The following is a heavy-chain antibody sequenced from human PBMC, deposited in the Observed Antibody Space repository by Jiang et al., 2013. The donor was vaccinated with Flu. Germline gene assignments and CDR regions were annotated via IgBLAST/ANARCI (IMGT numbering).Heavy chain of an antibody. J-gene: IGHJ5*02. CDR2: IYYSGSA. V-gene: IGHV4-59*01. D-gene: IGHD3-16*01. Sequence: LLKPSETLSLTCTVSGGSINSYWWSWIRQPPGKGLEWIGHIYYSGSATYNPTLKSRVTIAVDTSKNQFSLNLTSVTAADTAVYFCVRLLRKDWFDPWGQGTLVTVSS. CDR1: GGSINSYW. CDR3: VRLLRKDWFDP.